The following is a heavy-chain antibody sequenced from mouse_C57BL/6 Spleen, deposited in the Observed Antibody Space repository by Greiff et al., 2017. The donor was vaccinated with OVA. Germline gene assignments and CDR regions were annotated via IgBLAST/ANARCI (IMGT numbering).Heavy chain of an antibody. CDR3: ARHPYDYDEGY. V-gene: IGHV5-6*01. Sequence: EVKLMESGGDLVKPGGSLKLSCAASGFTFSSYGMSWVRQTPDKRLEWVATISSGGSYTYYPDSVKGRFTISRDNAKNTLYLQMSSLKSEDTAMYYCARHPYDYDEGYWGQGTTLTVSS. CDR2: ISSGGSYT. J-gene: IGHJ2*01. D-gene: IGHD2-4*01. CDR1: GFTFSSYG.